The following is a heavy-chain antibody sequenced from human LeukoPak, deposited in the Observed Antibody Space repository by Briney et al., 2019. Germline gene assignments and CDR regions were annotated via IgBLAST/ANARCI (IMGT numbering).Heavy chain of an antibody. V-gene: IGHV3-21*01. D-gene: IGHD2-21*02. CDR3: ARDWVTY. CDR2: ISSRSRYI. Sequence: GGSLRPSCAVYGTTFSSSTTGSARQAPGKGLEWVSSISSRSRYIYYADSVKGPPTISRDSAKNSLYLKMSSLRVQETAVYYCARDWVTYWGQGTLVTVSS. CDR1: GTTFSSST. J-gene: IGHJ4*02.